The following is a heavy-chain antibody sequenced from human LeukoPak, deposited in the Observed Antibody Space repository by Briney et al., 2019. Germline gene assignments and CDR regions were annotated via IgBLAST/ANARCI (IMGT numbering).Heavy chain of an antibody. CDR3: VPRSGGMDV. J-gene: IGHJ6*02. V-gene: IGHV3-9*01. CDR1: GFTFDDYA. Sequence: GGSLRLSCAASGFTFDDYAMHWVRQAPGKGLEWVSGISWNSGSIGYADSVKGRFTISRDNPKNTLYLQMNSLRAEDTAVYYCVPRSGGMDVWGQGTTVIVSS. D-gene: IGHD3-16*01. CDR2: ISWNSGSI.